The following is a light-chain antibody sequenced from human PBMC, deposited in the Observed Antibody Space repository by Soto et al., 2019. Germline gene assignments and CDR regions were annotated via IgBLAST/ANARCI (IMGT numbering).Light chain of an antibody. Sequence: EIVMTQSPATLSVSPGERATLSCRASQSVSNNLAWYQKKPGQAPRLLIYGASTRATGIPARFSGGGSGTAFTLTISSLQAEDFAVYYWQHYNNWWTCGQGTRVEIK. CDR3: QHYNNWWT. J-gene: IGKJ1*01. CDR2: GAS. V-gene: IGKV3-15*01. CDR1: QSVSNN.